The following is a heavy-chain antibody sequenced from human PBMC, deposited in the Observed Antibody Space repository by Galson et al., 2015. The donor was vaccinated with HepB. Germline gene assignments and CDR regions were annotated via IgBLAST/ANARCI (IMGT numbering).Heavy chain of an antibody. J-gene: IGHJ6*02. Sequence: SLRLSCAASGFTFSSYGMHWVRQAPGKGLEWVAVISYDGSNKYYADSVKGRFTISRDNSKNTLYLQMNSLRAEDTAVYYCAKVIAVGAIAVYYYYGMDVWGQGTAVTVSS. CDR2: ISYDGSNK. D-gene: IGHD1-26*01. V-gene: IGHV3-30*18. CDR3: AKVIAVGAIAVYYYYGMDV. CDR1: GFTFSSYG.